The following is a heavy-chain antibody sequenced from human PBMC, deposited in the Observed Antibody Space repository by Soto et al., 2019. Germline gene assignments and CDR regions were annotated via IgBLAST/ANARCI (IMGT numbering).Heavy chain of an antibody. J-gene: IGHJ6*02. V-gene: IGHV3-33*01. CDR1: GFTVNNYG. CDR3: ARRQIPPPTRGAANARGGMAV. CDR2: IWNDGSNN. D-gene: IGHD6-25*01. Sequence: QVQLVESGGGVVQPGRSLRLSCAASGFTVNNYGMNWVRQAPGKGLEWLAVIWNDGSNNYYANSVKGRFTISRDNSKNTWYLQMNSLRAEDAAVYYCARRQIPPPTRGAANARGGMAVWGQGTTVTVSS.